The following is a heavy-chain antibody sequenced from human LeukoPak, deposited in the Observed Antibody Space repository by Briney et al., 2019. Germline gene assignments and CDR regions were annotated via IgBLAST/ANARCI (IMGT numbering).Heavy chain of an antibody. CDR3: VFFYTGLKIPY. CDR2: INPEGITS. CDR1: GFTSNTYW. J-gene: IGHJ4*02. Sequence: GGSLRLSCAASGFTSNTYWMHWVRQAPGKGLVWVSDINPEGITSNYADSVRGRFTISRDNAQNTLYLQMDGLRAEDTGIYYCVFFYTGLKIPYWGQGALVTVS. V-gene: IGHV3-74*01. D-gene: IGHD3/OR15-3a*01.